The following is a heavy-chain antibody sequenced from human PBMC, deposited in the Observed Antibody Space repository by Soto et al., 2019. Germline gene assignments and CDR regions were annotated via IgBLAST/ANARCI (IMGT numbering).Heavy chain of an antibody. CDR3: AREHDYGENLDAFDI. CDR1: GFTFSDYY. D-gene: IGHD4-17*01. CDR2: ISSSGSTI. V-gene: IGHV3-11*01. Sequence: CAASGFTFSDYYMSWIRQAPGKGLEWVSYISSSGSTIYYADSVKGRFTISRDNAKNSLYLQMNSLRAEDTAVYYCAREHDYGENLDAFDIWGQGTMVTVSS. J-gene: IGHJ3*02.